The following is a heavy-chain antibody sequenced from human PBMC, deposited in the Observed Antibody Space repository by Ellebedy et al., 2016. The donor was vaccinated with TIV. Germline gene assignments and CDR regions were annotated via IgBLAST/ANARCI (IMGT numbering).Heavy chain of an antibody. CDR1: GFIFSNYF. Sequence: PGGSLRLSCAGSGFIFSNYFMSWVRQAPGKGLEWISYIPASGTGIYYAYSVKGRFTISRDDPKNSLYLQMNNLRADETAVYYCVCQVAATDRAFDVWGQGTVVTVSS. D-gene: IGHD6-19*01. J-gene: IGHJ3*01. V-gene: IGHV3-11*04. CDR2: IPASGTGI. CDR3: VCQVAATDRAFDV.